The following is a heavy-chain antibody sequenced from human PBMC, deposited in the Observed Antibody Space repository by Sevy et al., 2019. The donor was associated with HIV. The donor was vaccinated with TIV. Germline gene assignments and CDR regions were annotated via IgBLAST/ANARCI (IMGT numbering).Heavy chain of an antibody. CDR3: AREVGGFNWRPDYFDS. V-gene: IGHV3-7*01. D-gene: IGHD3-3*01. CDR2: IKQDQSEK. Sequence: GESLKISCAATGFKFSDYWMSWVRQSPGKGLEWVATIKQDQSEKYYVESVKGRFAISRDNGKNSVSLQMNGLRVEDTALYYCAREVGGFNWRPDYFDSWGQGTLVTVSS. J-gene: IGHJ4*02. CDR1: GFKFSDYW.